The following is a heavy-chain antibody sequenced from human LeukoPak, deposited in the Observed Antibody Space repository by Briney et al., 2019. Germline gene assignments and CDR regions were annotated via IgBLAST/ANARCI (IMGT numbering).Heavy chain of an antibody. CDR3: ARVVAHERQQLVQPFDY. CDR2: ISAYNGNT. J-gene: IGHJ4*02. CDR1: GYTFTSYG. V-gene: IGHV1-18*01. D-gene: IGHD6-13*01. Sequence: ASVKVSCTASGYTFTSYGISWVRQAPGQGLEWMGWISAYNGNTNYAQKLQGRVTMTTDTSTSTAYMELRSLRSDDTAVYYCARVVAHERQQLVQPFDYWGEGTLVTVSS.